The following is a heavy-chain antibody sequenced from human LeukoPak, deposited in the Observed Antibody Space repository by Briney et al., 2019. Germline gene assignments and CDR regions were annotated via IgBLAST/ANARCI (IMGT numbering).Heavy chain of an antibody. Sequence: GGSLRLSCAASGFAFSKLAMGWVRQAPGKGLEWVSVISDSGDITYYADSVKGRFTISRDNSKNTVHLQMNSLRAEDTAVYYCAKGGCNSCNYFNGMDVWGQGTTVTVS. CDR3: AKGGCNSCNYFNGMDV. CDR1: GFAFSKLA. J-gene: IGHJ6*02. CDR2: ISDSGDIT. D-gene: IGHD2/OR15-2a*01. V-gene: IGHV3-23*01.